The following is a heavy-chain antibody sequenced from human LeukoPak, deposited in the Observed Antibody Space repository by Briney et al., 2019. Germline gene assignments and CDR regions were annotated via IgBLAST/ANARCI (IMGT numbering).Heavy chain of an antibody. D-gene: IGHD3-16*01. J-gene: IGHJ6*03. CDR2: INTNTGNP. CDR3: ARRYYDYVWGSYNYYYYMDV. CDR1: GYTFTSYA. V-gene: IGHV7-4-1*02. Sequence: ASVKVSCKASGYTFTSYAMNWVRQAPVQGLEWMGWINTNTGNPTYAQGFTGRFVFSLDTSGSTAYLQVSSLKAEGTAVYYCARRYYDYVWGSYNYYYYMDVWGKGTTVTVSS.